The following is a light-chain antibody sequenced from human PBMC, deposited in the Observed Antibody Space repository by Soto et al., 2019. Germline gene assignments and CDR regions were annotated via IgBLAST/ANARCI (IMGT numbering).Light chain of an antibody. CDR1: SSDVGGYNY. Sequence: QSVLTQPASVSGSPGQSITISCTGTSSDVGGYNYVSWYQQHPGKAPKLMIYEVSNRPSGVSNRFSGSKSGNTASLTISGLQAEDEADYYCISYTSSSTVVFGGVTKLTVL. V-gene: IGLV2-14*01. CDR2: EVS. J-gene: IGLJ2*01. CDR3: ISYTSSSTVV.